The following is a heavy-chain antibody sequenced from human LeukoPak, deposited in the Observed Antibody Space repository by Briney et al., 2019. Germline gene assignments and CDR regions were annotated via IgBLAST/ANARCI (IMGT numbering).Heavy chain of an antibody. CDR3: ARDPPGIAASGTYY. CDR1: GFSVSNNY. J-gene: IGHJ4*02. Sequence: GGSLRLSCAVSGFSVSNNYMNWVRQAPGKGLEWVSLIYSRGGTSYADSVKGRFTISRDSSKNTLFLQMNSLRVEDTAVYYCARDPPGIAASGTYYWGQGALVTVSS. D-gene: IGHD6-13*01. CDR2: IYSRGGT. V-gene: IGHV3-53*01.